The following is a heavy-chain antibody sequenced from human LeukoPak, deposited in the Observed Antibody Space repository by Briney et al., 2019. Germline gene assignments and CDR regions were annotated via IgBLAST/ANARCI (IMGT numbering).Heavy chain of an antibody. J-gene: IGHJ5*02. D-gene: IGHD3-10*01. CDR2: IIEGGDVK. V-gene: IGHV3-7*01. Sequence: GGSLRLSCAASGFTFSAYWMTWVRQAPGKGLAWVANIIEGGDVKYYVDSVKGRFTISRDNAKSSLYLQMNSLRAEDTAVYYCARAGLMVRGVYNWFDPWGQGTLVTVSS. CDR3: ARAGLMVRGVYNWFDP. CDR1: GFTFSAYW.